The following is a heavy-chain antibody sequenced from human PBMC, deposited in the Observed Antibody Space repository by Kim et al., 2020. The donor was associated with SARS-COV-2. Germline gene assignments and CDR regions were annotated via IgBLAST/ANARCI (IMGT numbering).Heavy chain of an antibody. CDR1: GGSISSGGYY. CDR3: ARRAAAGLNWFDP. D-gene: IGHD6-13*01. Sequence: TLSLTCTVSGGSISSGGYYWSWIRQHPGKGLEWIGYIYYSGSTYYNPSLKSRVTISVDTSKNQFSLKLSSVTAADTAVYYCARRAAAGLNWFDPWGQGTLVTVSS. J-gene: IGHJ5*02. V-gene: IGHV4-31*03. CDR2: IYYSGST.